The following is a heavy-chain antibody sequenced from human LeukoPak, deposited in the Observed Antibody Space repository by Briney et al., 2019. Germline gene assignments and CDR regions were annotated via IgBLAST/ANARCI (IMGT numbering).Heavy chain of an antibody. V-gene: IGHV4-59*01. CDR1: GGSISSYY. D-gene: IGHD4-17*01. CDR2: IYYSGST. CDR3: ARDDTVSMDV. Sequence: SETLSLTCTVSGGSISSYYWSWIRQPPGKGLEWIGYIYYSGSTNYNPSLKSRVTISVDTSKDQFSLKLSSVTAADTAAYYCARDDTVSMDVWGQGTTVTVSS. J-gene: IGHJ6*02.